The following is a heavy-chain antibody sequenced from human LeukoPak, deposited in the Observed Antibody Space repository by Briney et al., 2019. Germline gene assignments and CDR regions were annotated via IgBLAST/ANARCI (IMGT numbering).Heavy chain of an antibody. D-gene: IGHD3-10*01. CDR1: GFSFSRSW. J-gene: IGHJ4*02. Sequence: PGGSLRLSCVASGFSFSRSWMSWVRQAPGKGLEWVANIKVDGSGKHYLDSVEGRFIISRDNAKNSLHLQMNNLRAEDTAEYYCVRDGPFGSGTFGYWAQGTLVSVSS. CDR3: VRDGPFGSGTFGY. CDR2: IKVDGSGK. V-gene: IGHV3-7*01.